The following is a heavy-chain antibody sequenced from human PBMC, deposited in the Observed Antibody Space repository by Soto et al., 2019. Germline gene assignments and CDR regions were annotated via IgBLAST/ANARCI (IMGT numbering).Heavy chain of an antibody. CDR2: IYWDDDK. CDR1: GFSLTTGGVA. Sequence: QITLKESGPTLVKPTQTLTLTCTFSGFSLTTGGVAVGWIRQPPGKALEWLALIYWDDDKRYSPSLKSRRAITQDTTKHQVVLTMTYMATVDPATHSCAHGDCSGADCYPRWNFGLWGRGTLVTVSS. CDR3: AHGDCSGADCYPRWNFGL. V-gene: IGHV2-5*02. D-gene: IGHD2-21*02. J-gene: IGHJ2*01.